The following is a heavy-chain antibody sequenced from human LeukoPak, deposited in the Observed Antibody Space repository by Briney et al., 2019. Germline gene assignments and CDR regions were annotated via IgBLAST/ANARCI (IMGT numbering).Heavy chain of an antibody. Sequence: GGSLRLSCAASGFTLSSYDMHWVRQGTGKGLEWVATFGTAGDTYYAGSVKGRFTVSRENAENSFYLQMNSLRGGDTAVYYCARENVLAVAARDYYHGMDVWGQGTTVTVSS. CDR1: GFTLSSYD. CDR2: FGTAGDT. J-gene: IGHJ6*02. V-gene: IGHV3-13*01. CDR3: ARENVLAVAARDYYHGMDV. D-gene: IGHD6-19*01.